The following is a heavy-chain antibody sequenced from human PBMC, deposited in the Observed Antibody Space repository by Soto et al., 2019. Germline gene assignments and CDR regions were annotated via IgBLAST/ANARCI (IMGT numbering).Heavy chain of an antibody. CDR2: ISSRSSTI. V-gene: IGHV3-48*01. D-gene: IGHD3-10*01. CDR3: ARANYYGSPGDFDY. J-gene: IGHJ4*02. Sequence: EVQLVESGGGLVQPGGSLRLSCAASGVTFSSYSMNWVRQAPGKGLEWVSYISSRSSTIYYADSVKGRFTTSSDNAKNSLYLHMNSLRAEDTAVYYCARANYYGSPGDFDYWGQGTLVTVSS. CDR1: GVTFSSYS.